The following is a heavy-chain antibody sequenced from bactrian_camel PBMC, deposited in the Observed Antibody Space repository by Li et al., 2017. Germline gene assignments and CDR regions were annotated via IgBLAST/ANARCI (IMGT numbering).Heavy chain of an antibody. CDR1: GFTFSINW. CDR2: ILSGAKST. Sequence: QLVESGGGSVQAGGCLRLSCAASGFTFSINWMNWIRQAPGKEREGLAAILSGAKSTIYAASVKGRFTISQDSTKKMVYLQMDSLSPEDTAIYYCAASTREAVWGLSSTAFDYWGQGTQVTVS. V-gene: IGHV3S25*01. CDR3: AASTREAVWGLSSTAFDY. D-gene: IGHD4*01. J-gene: IGHJ6*01.